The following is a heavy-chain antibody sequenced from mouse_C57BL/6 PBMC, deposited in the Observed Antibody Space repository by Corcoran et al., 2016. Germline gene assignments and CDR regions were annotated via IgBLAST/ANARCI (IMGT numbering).Heavy chain of an antibody. V-gene: IGHV9-3*01. CDR1: GYTFTTYG. CDR2: INTYSGVP. CDR3: ARSFSSG. Sequence: QIQLVQSGPELKKPGETVKISCKASGYTFTTYGMSWVKQAPGKGLKWMGWINTYSGVPTYADDFKGRFAFSLETSASTAYLQINNLKNEDTATYFCARSFSSGWGQGTLVTVSA. D-gene: IGHD3-2*02. J-gene: IGHJ3*01.